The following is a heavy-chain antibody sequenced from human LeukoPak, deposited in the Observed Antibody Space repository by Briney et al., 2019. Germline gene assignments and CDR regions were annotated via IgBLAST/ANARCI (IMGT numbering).Heavy chain of an antibody. J-gene: IGHJ4*02. V-gene: IGHV4-59*08. Sequence: SETLSLTCTVSGGSISSYYWSWIRQPPGKGLEWIGYIYYSGSTNYNPSLKSRVTISVDTSKNQFSLKLSSVTAADTAVYYCAGERIFGVGFDHWGQGTLVTVSS. CDR2: IYYSGST. D-gene: IGHD3-3*01. CDR1: GGSISSYY. CDR3: AGERIFGVGFDH.